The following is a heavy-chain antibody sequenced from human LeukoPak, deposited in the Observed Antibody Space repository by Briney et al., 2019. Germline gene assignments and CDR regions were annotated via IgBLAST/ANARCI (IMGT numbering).Heavy chain of an antibody. V-gene: IGHV3-21*01. Sequence: GGSLRLSCAASGFTFSTYTMNWVRQDPGKGLEWVASISPSSGHIYFADSVKGRFTISRDNAKNSLSLQMNSLRAEDTAVYHCAAYYFDNRGYYSFDYWGRGTLVIVPS. CDR2: ISPSSGHI. CDR3: AAYYFDNRGYYSFDY. J-gene: IGHJ4*02. D-gene: IGHD3-22*01. CDR1: GFTFSTYT.